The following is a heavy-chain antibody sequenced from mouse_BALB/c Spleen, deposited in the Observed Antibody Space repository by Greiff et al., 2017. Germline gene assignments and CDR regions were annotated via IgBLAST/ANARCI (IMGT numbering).Heavy chain of an antibody. CDR1: GFNIKDTY. CDR2: IDPANGNT. CDR3: ALIYYYGRDY. V-gene: IGHV14-3*02. J-gene: IGHJ4*01. Sequence: VQLQQSGAELVKPGASVKLSCTASGFNIKDTYMHWVKQRPEQGLEWIGRIDPANGNTKYDPKFQGKATITADTSSNTAYLQLSSLTSEDTAVYYCALIYYYGRDYWGQGTSVTVSS.